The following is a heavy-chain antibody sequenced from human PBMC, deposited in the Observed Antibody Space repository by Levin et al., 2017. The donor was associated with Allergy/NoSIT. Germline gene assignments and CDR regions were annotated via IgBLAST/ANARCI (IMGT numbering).Heavy chain of an antibody. D-gene: IGHD6-13*01. Sequence: HGESLKISCAASGFTFTRIAMNWVRQAPGKGLEWVSGISVSGGSTYHADSVKGRFTISRDNSKNTLFLQMNSLRVEDTAVYYCAKPYSNSWYFFDSWGQGTLVTVSS. CDR1: GFTFTRIA. V-gene: IGHV3-23*01. CDR2: ISVSGGST. CDR3: AKPYSNSWYFFDS. J-gene: IGHJ4*02.